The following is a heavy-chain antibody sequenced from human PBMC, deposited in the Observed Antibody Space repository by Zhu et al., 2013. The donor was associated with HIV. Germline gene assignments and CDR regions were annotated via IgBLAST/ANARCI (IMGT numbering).Heavy chain of an antibody. D-gene: IGHD6-13*01. J-gene: IGHJ4*02. CDR2: IIPMFGTT. CDR3: ARDGGGGYTFDY. Sequence: QVQLVQPGAEVKKPGSSVKVSCKASGGSFRSYALNWMRQAPGQGLEWMGSIIPMFGTTNYAQKFQGRVTIIADESTSTAYIELNRLTSEDTAVYFCARDGGGGYTFDYWGQGTLVTVSS. V-gene: IGHV1-69*18. CDR1: GGSFRSYA.